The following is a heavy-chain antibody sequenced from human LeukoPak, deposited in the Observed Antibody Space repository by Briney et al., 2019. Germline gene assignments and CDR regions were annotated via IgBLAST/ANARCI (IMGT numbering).Heavy chain of an antibody. J-gene: IGHJ4*02. CDR1: GFAFSAFW. CDR2: MNNDGSST. Sequence: PGGSLRLSCAASGFAFSAFWMEWVRQAPGKGLMWVSRMNNDGSSTIYADSVKGRFTISRDNAKNTLYLQMNSLRAEDTAVYYCARADGSGWLTYWGQGTLVTVSS. D-gene: IGHD6-19*01. CDR3: ARADGSGWLTY. V-gene: IGHV3-74*01.